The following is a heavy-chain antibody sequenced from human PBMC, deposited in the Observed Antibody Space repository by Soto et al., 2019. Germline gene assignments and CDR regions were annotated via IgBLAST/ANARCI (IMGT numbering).Heavy chain of an antibody. J-gene: IGHJ6*02. CDR1: GYTFTSYY. V-gene: IGHV1-46*01. D-gene: IGHD4-17*01. CDR3: ARESYGDYRVGYYYGMDV. CDR2: TNPSGGST. Sequence: XVKVSCKASGYTFTSYYMHWVRQAPGQGLEWMGITNPSGGSTSYAQKFQGRVTMTRDTSTSTVYMELSSLRSEDTDVYYCARESYGDYRVGYYYGMDVWGQGTTVTVSS.